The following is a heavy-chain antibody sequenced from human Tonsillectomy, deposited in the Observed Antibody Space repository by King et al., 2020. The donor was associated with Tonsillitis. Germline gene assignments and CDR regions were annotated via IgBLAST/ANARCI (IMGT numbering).Heavy chain of an antibody. CDR1: GGFFSGYY. Sequence: VQLQQWGAGLLKPSETLSLTCAVYGGFFSGYYWSWIRQPPVKGLEWIGEINHSGSTNYNPSLKRRVTISVDKSKNQFSLKMSSVTAADTAVYSCARKGHSTSGRYWYFDLWGRGALVTVSS. V-gene: IGHV4-34*01. D-gene: IGHD6-6*01. J-gene: IGHJ2*01. CDR3: ARKGHSTSGRYWYFDL. CDR2: INHSGST.